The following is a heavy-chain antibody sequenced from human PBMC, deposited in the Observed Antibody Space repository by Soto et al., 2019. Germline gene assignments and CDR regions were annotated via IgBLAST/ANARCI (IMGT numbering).Heavy chain of an antibody. Sequence: ASVKVSWKAAGYAFTSYDINWVRQATGQGLEWMGWMNPNSGNTGYAQKFQGRVTMTRNTSISTAYMELSSLRSEDTAVYYCARGYSGYDYDNDAFDIWGQGTMVTVSS. J-gene: IGHJ3*02. CDR3: ARGYSGYDYDNDAFDI. CDR1: GYAFTSYD. D-gene: IGHD5-12*01. V-gene: IGHV1-8*01. CDR2: MNPNSGNT.